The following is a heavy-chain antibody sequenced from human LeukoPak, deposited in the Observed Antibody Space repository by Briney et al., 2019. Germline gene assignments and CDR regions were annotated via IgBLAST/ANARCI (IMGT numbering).Heavy chain of an antibody. CDR3: TTDYVGGYYLLVGY. V-gene: IGHV3-30*04. CDR1: GFTFSSYA. J-gene: IGHJ4*02. Sequence: GRSLRLSCAASGFTFSSYAMHWVRQAPGKGLEWVAVISYDGSNKYYADSVKGRFTISRDNSKNTLYLQINSLRAEDTAVHYCTTDYVGGYYLLVGYWGQGTLVTVSS. CDR2: ISYDGSNK. D-gene: IGHD3-22*01.